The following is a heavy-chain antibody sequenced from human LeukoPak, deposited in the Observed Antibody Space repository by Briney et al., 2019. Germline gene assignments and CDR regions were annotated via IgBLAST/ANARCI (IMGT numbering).Heavy chain of an antibody. CDR2: ISGSGGST. CDR3: AKDGYSSSSPGLYYFDY. Sequence: TGRSLRLSCAASGFTFSSYAMSWVRQAPGKGLEWVSAISGSGGSTYYADSVKGRFTISRDNSKNTLYLQMNSLRAEDTAVYYCAKDGYSSSSPGLYYFDYWGQGTLVTVSS. J-gene: IGHJ4*02. D-gene: IGHD6-6*01. CDR1: GFTFSSYA. V-gene: IGHV3-23*01.